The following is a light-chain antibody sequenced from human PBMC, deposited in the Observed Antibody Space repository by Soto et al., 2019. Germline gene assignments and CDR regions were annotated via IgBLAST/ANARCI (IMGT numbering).Light chain of an antibody. J-gene: IGKJ3*01. CDR1: QSVSNW. V-gene: IGKV1-5*01. Sequence: DIQMTQSPSILSASVGDRVTITCRASQSVSNWLAWYQQKPGKAPQLLIYDVSTLRSGVPSRFSGRGSGTQFTLTISSLQPDDFATYHCQQYHSYFPHTFGPGTKLEI. CDR3: QQYHSYFPHT. CDR2: DVS.